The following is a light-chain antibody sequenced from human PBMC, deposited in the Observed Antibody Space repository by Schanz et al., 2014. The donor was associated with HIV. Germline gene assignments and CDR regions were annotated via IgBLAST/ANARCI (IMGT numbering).Light chain of an antibody. CDR1: SSDVGSYNL. J-gene: IGLJ3*02. Sequence: QSALTQPASVSGSPGQSITISCTGTSSDVGSYNLVSWYQQHPGKAPKLMIYDVTKRPSGISNRFSGSKSDNTASLTISGLRAEDEADYYCCSYAGSSTWVFGGGTKLTVL. V-gene: IGLV2-23*02. CDR3: CSYAGSSTWV. CDR2: DVT.